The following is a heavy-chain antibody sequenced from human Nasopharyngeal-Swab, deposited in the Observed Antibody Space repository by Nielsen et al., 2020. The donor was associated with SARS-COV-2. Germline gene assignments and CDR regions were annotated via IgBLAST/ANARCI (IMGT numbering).Heavy chain of an antibody. D-gene: IGHD6-13*01. J-gene: IGHJ6*02. CDR2: IYYSGST. Sequence: SETLSLTCTVSGGSISSYYWSWIRQPPGKGLEWIGYIYYSGSTNYNPSLKSRVTISVDTSKNQFSLKLSSVTAADTAVYYCARQMYSSSWYSPYYYYGMDVWGQGTTVTVSS. V-gene: IGHV4-59*13. CDR1: GGSISSYY. CDR3: ARQMYSSSWYSPYYYYGMDV.